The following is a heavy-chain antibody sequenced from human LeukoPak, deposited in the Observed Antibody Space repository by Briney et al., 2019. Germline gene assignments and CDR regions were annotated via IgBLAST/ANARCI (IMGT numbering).Heavy chain of an antibody. CDR2: MNPNSGNT. Sequence: GTSVKVSCKASGYTFTSYDINWVRQATGQGLEWMGWMNPNSGNTGFAQKFQGRVTMTRDTSVSTAYMELSRLRSDDTAVYYCARDLVGYCSSTSCYTGYWGQGTLVTVSS. J-gene: IGHJ4*02. CDR3: ARDLVGYCSSTSCYTGY. CDR1: GYTFTSYD. V-gene: IGHV1-8*01. D-gene: IGHD2-2*02.